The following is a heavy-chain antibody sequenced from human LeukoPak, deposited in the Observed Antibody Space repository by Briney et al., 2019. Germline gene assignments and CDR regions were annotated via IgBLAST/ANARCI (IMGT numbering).Heavy chain of an antibody. V-gene: IGHV5-51*01. CDR2: IYPGDSAT. Sequence: GESLKISCKGSGYSFTSYWIGWVRQMPGKGLEWMGIIYPGDSATTYSPSFQGQVIGSADKSINTAYLQWSSLKASDTAMYYCARRGMFAGDPRRFDYWGQGTRLTLSS. CDR3: ARRGMFAGDPRRFDY. D-gene: IGHD3-10*02. J-gene: IGHJ4*02. CDR1: GYSFTSYW.